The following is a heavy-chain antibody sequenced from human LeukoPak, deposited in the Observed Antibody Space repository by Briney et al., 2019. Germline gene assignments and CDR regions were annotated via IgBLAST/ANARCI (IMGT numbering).Heavy chain of an antibody. V-gene: IGHV3-66*04. D-gene: IGHD6-19*01. Sequence: QSGGSLRLSCAASGFTVYRNYMIWVRHAPGKGLVWGTVIYRGGSTYYAESVKGRFTISRDNSKNTLYLQMNILRDEDTAVYYCGGQWLEYYYDGMDVWGQGTTVAVSS. CDR3: GGQWLEYYYDGMDV. CDR1: GFTVYRNY. J-gene: IGHJ6*02. CDR2: IYRGGST.